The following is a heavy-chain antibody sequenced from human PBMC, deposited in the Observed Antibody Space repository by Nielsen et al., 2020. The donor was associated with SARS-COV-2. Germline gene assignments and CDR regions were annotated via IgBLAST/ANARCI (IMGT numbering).Heavy chain of an antibody. CDR3: AHRPATNSWPGAFDI. Sequence: SGPTLVKPTQTLTLTCTFSGFSLSLPGMSVGWIRQPPGKALEWLALIYWSDDKRYSPSLKSRLTITKDTSKNQVVLTMTNMDPVDTATYYCAHRPATNSWPGAFDIWGQGTMVTVSS. CDR2: IYWSDDK. V-gene: IGHV2-5*01. J-gene: IGHJ3*02. CDR1: GFSLSLPGMS. D-gene: IGHD6-13*01.